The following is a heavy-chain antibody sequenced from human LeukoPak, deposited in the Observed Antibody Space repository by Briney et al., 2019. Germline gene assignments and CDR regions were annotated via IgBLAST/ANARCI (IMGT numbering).Heavy chain of an antibody. CDR3: VVVVEPPDSDGFDV. CDR2: INADGSTA. CDR1: GFTFGNSW. D-gene: IGHD1-14*01. Sequence: GGSLRLSCAASGFTFGNSWVHWVRQAPGKGLVWVSLINADGSTATYADSVKGRFTISRDNARNTLSLQMNSLTIEDTAVYYCVVVVEPPDSDGFDVWGQGTMITVSS. J-gene: IGHJ3*01. V-gene: IGHV3-74*01.